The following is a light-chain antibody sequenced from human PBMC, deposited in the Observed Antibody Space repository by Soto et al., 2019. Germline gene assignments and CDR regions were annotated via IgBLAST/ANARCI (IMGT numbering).Light chain of an antibody. V-gene: IGKV3D-20*02. CDR1: QSFTSRY. CDR2: GAS. CDR3: QQRSTWPGT. Sequence: EIVLTQSPGTLSLSPGERATLSCRASQSFTSRYLAWYQQKPGQAPGLLIYGASNRATGIPDRFSGSGSGTDFTLTISRLEPEDFAVYYCQQRSTWPGTFGLGTKVDI. J-gene: IGKJ1*01.